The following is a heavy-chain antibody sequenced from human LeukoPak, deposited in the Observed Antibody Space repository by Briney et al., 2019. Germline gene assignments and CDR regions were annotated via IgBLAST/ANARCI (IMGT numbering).Heavy chain of an antibody. CDR3: ARGGGSGIDFYYYGMDV. J-gene: IGHJ6*04. Sequence: SVKLSCKASGGAFSSYAISWGRQPPGQGLEGMRGIITTFGTANYTQKFQSRVTLTADESTGTAYVELSGLRSEDTAVYCCARGGGSGIDFYYYGMDVWGKGTTVSVSS. CDR2: IITTFGTA. V-gene: IGHV1-69*13. CDR1: GGAFSSYA. D-gene: IGHD3-10*01.